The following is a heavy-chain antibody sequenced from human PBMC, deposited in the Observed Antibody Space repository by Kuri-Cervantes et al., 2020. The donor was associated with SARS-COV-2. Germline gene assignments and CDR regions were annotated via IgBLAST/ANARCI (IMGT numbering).Heavy chain of an antibody. CDR1: GFTFSSYW. V-gene: IGHV3-7*01. Sequence: GESLKISCAASGFTFSSYWMSWVRQAPGKGLEWVANIKQDGSEKYYVDSVKGRFTISRDNAKNSLYLQMNSLRAEDTAVYYCARDEYCRGGSCYFFPYYFDYWGQGTLVTVSS. CDR2: IKQDGSEK. CDR3: ARDEYCRGGSCYFFPYYFDY. D-gene: IGHD2-15*01. J-gene: IGHJ4*02.